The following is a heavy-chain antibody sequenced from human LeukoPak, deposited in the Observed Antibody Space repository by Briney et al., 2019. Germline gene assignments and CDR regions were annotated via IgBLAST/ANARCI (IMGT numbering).Heavy chain of an antibody. D-gene: IGHD2-2*01. V-gene: IGHV4-31*03. CDR3: ARYSSRSFYFDF. CDR1: GGSINIGGYY. J-gene: IGHJ4*02. CDR2: IYYTGTT. Sequence: SETVSLTCTVSGGSINIGGYYWSWIRQHPGKGLEWVGYIYYTGTTYYNASLKSRLTMSVDTSENQFSLKLTSVTAADTAVYYCARYSSRSFYFDFWGQGTLVTVSS.